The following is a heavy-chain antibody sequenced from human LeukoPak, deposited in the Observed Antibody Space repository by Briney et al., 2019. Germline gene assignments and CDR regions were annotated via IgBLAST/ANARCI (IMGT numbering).Heavy chain of an antibody. Sequence: PGGSLRLSCAASGFTFSSYWMHWVRQAPGKGLVWVSRINSDGSSTSYADSVKGRFTISRDNAKNTLYLQMNSLRAEDTAVYYCVSDLEMALIDYWGQGTLVTVSS. CDR1: GFTFSSYW. D-gene: IGHD5-24*01. J-gene: IGHJ4*02. CDR3: VSDLEMALIDY. CDR2: INSDGSST. V-gene: IGHV3-74*01.